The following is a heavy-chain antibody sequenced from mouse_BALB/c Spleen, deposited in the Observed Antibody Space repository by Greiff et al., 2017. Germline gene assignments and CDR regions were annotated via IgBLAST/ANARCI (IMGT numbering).Heavy chain of an antibody. Sequence: QLVESGPELMKPGASVKISCKASGYSFTSYCMHWVKQSHGKSLEWIGYIDPFNGGTSYNQKFKGKATLTVDKSSSTAYMHLSSLTSEDSAVYYCAKLGLTFDYWGQGTTLTVSS. V-gene: IGHV1S135*01. D-gene: IGHD4-1*01. CDR3: AKLGLTFDY. J-gene: IGHJ2*01. CDR2: IDPFNGGT. CDR1: GYSFTSYC.